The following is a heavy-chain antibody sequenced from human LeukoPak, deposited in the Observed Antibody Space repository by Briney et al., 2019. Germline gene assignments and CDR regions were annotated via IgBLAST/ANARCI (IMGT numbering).Heavy chain of an antibody. CDR2: IIPIFGTA. CDR3: ARAEVSYCSGGSCYSTYYFDY. V-gene: IGHV1-69*13. Sequence: ASVKVSCKASGGTFSSYAISWVRQAPGQGLEWMGGIIPIFGTANYAQKFQGRVTITADVSTSTAYMELSSLRSGDTAVYYCARAEVSYCSGGSCYSTYYFDYWGQGTLVTVSS. D-gene: IGHD2-15*01. J-gene: IGHJ4*02. CDR1: GGTFSSYA.